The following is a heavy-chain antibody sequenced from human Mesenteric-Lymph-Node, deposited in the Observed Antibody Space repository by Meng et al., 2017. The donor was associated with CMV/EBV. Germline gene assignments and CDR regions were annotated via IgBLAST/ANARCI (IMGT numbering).Heavy chain of an antibody. J-gene: IGHJ4*02. CDR3: AKDAGVVAANYYFNY. CDR2: ISGSGGST. D-gene: IGHD2-15*01. Sequence: GESLKISCAASGFTFSSYAMSWVRQAPGKGLEWVSAISGSGGSTYYADSVKGRFTISRDNSKNTLYLQMSSLTAEDTAVYYCAKDAGVVAANYYFNYWGQGTLVTVSS. CDR1: GFTFSSYA. V-gene: IGHV3-23*01.